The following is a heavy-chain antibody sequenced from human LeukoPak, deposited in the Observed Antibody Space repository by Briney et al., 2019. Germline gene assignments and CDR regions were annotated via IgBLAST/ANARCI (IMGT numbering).Heavy chain of an antibody. J-gene: IGHJ5*02. CDR2: ISGSGGST. Sequence: GGSLRLSCAAPGFTFSSYAMSWVCQGPGKRLGWVSAISGSGGSTYYADCVKGRFTISIDNSKNTLYLQMNNLRAEDTAVYYCAKCGDGSCYLLWFDRWGQGTLVTVSS. CDR3: AKCGDGSCYLLWFDR. V-gene: IGHV3-23*01. D-gene: IGHD3-22*01. CDR1: GFTFSSYA.